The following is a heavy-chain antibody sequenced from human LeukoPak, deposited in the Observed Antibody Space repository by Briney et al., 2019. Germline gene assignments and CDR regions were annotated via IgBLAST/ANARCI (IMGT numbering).Heavy chain of an antibody. CDR2: MNSDGSAT. CDR3: AKGPNYFDS. J-gene: IGHJ4*02. V-gene: IGHV3-74*01. Sequence: GGSLRLSCAASTFSFSNYWMHWARQAPGKGLVWVTRMNSDGSATYYADSVQGRFTISRDNAKNTLYLQMNSLRAEDTAMYFCAKGPNYFDSWGQGTLVTVSS. CDR1: TFSFSNYW.